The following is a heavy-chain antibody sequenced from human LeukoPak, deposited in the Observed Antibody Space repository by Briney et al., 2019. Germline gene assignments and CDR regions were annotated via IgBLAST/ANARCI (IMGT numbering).Heavy chain of an antibody. V-gene: IGHV1-2*02. J-gene: IGHJ5*02. CDR1: GYTFTGYY. D-gene: IGHD2-2*01. CDR2: INPNSGGT. CDR3: ARAPYCSSTSCYVAVTPWLDP. Sequence: ASVKVSCKASGYTFTGYYMHWVRQAPGQGLEWMGWINPNSGGTNYAQKFQGRVTMTRDTSISTAYMELSRLRSDDTAVYYCARAPYCSSTSCYVAVTPWLDPWGQGTLVTVSS.